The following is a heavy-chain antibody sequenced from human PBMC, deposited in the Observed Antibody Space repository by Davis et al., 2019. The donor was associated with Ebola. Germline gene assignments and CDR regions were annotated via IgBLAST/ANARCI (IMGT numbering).Heavy chain of an antibody. CDR1: GFTFSSYA. V-gene: IGHV3-30*04. Sequence: GESLKISCAASGFTFSSYAMHWVRQAPGKGLEWVAVISYDGSNKYYADSVKGRFTISRDNSKNTLYLQMNSLRAEDTAVYYCAKDAYSSGRSFDYWGQGTLVTVSS. CDR2: ISYDGSNK. CDR3: AKDAYSSGRSFDY. J-gene: IGHJ4*02. D-gene: IGHD6-19*01.